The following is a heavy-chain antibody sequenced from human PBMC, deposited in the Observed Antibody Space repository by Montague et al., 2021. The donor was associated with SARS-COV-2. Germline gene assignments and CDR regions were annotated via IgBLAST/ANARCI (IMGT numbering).Heavy chain of an antibody. V-gene: IGHV4-59*01. CDR2: IYYSGST. Sequence: SETLSLTCTVSGGSISSYYWSWIRQPPGKGLEWIGYIYYSGSTNYNPSLKSRVTISVDTSKNQFSLKLSSVTAAGTAVYYCASHQGTGSRYGLDVWGQGTTVTVSS. CDR3: ASHQGTGSRYGLDV. CDR1: GGSISSYY. J-gene: IGHJ6*02. D-gene: IGHD7-27*01.